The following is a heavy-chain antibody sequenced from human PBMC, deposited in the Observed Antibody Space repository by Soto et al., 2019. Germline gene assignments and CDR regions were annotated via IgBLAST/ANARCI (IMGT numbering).Heavy chain of an antibody. CDR1: GFTFSSYE. D-gene: IGHD5-18*01. Sequence: EVQLVESGGGLVQPGGSLRLSCAASGFTFSSYEMNWVRQAPGKGLEWVSYISSSGSTIYYADSVKGRFTISRDNAKNSLYLPMNSLRAEDTAVYYCARVRRRAAMYYYYGMDVWGQGTTVTVSS. V-gene: IGHV3-48*03. CDR2: ISSSGSTI. CDR3: ARVRRRAAMYYYYGMDV. J-gene: IGHJ6*02.